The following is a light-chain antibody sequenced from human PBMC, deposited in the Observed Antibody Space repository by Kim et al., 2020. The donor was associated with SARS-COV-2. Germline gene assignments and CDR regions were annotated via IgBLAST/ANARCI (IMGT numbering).Light chain of an antibody. J-gene: IGLJ2*01. CDR2: TDD. Sequence: GPGVTISCSGDICNIGSRPVNWYQQFPQTTPKLLIHTDDQRPSGVPDRFSGSKSGTSASLAISGLQSADEADYYCAAWDDSLNGLVFGGGTQLTVL. V-gene: IGLV1-44*01. CDR1: ICNIGSRP. CDR3: AAWDDSLNGLV.